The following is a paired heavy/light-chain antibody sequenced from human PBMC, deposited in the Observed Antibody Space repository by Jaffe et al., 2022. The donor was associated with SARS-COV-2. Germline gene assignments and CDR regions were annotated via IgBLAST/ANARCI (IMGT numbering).Light chain of an antibody. J-gene: IGKJ1*01. V-gene: IGKV4-1*01. Sequence: DIVMTQSPDSLAVSLGERATIKCKSSQSIFYSSNNNNYLSWYQQKPGQPPKLLIYWASTRESGVPDRFAGSGSGTDFTLTISSLQAEDVAIYYCQQYYSTPPTFGQGTKVEIK. CDR1: QSIFYSSNNNNY. CDR3: QQYYSTPPT. CDR2: WAS.
Heavy chain of an antibody. J-gene: IGHJ4*02. CDR2: INPRDGTA. CDR3: ATEGRYALLYFDS. D-gene: IGHD2-2*01. Sequence: QVQLVQSGAEVKKPGASVKVSCKASGYTFTSHHIHWVRQAPGQGLEWIGIINPRDGTANFALNLQDRVTMTRDTSTSTVYMELNSLRSEDTAVYYCATEGRYALLYFDSWGQGTLVTISS. CDR1: GYTFTSHH. V-gene: IGHV1-46*04.